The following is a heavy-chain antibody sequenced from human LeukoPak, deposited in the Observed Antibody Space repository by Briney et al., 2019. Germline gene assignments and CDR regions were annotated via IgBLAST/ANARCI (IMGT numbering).Heavy chain of an antibody. V-gene: IGHV1-69*13. CDR1: GGTFSSYA. J-gene: IGHJ5*02. D-gene: IGHD6-19*01. Sequence: SVKVSCKASGGTFSSYAISWARQAPGQGLEWMGGIIPIFGTANYAQKFQGRVTITADESTSTAYMELSSLRSEDTAVYYCARYRWWSSGWSLTFDPWGQGTLVTVSS. CDR2: IIPIFGTA. CDR3: ARYRWWSSGWSLTFDP.